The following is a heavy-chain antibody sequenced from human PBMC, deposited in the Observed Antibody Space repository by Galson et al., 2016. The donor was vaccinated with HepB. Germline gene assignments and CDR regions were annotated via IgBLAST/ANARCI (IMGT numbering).Heavy chain of an antibody. J-gene: IGHJ3*02. V-gene: IGHV4-4*02. CDR3: TKKGYYALDI. D-gene: IGHD3-22*01. CDR2: IHHGGSI. CDR1: GGSVSNDNW. Sequence: SETLSLTCAVSGGSVSNDNWWSWVRQPPGKGLEWIGEIHHGGSINYNPSLMSRVTMSVDKSKNKFSMKLWSATAADTTVYFYTKKGYYALDIWGQGTVVTVS.